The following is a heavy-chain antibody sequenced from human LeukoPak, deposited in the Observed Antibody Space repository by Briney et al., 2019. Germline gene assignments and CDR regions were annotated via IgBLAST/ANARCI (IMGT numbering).Heavy chain of an antibody. CDR3: AKEGSGTYRNFDY. D-gene: IGHD1-26*01. CDR1: GYSFTGYY. CDR2: INPYSGGT. V-gene: IGHV1-2*02. J-gene: IGHJ4*02. Sequence: ASVKVSCKASGYSFTGYYMHWVRQAPGQGLEWMGWINPYSGGTNYARKFQGRVSMTRDTSISTAYMELNRLRSDDTAVYYCAKEGSGTYRNFDYWGQGTLVTVSS.